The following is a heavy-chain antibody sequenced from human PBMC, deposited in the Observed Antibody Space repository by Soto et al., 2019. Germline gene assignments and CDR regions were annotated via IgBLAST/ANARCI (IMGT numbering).Heavy chain of an antibody. V-gene: IGHV1-2*04. Sequence: GASVKVSCKASGYTFTGYYMHWVRQAPGQGLEWMGWINPNSGGTNYAQKFQGWVTMTRDTFISAAYMELSRLRSDDTAVYYCARIRGYSYGYYAFDIWGQGTMVTVSS. J-gene: IGHJ3*02. CDR2: INPNSGGT. CDR3: ARIRGYSYGYYAFDI. CDR1: GYTFTGYY. D-gene: IGHD5-18*01.